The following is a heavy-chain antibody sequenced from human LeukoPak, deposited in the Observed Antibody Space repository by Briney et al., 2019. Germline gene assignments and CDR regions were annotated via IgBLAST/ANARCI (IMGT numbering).Heavy chain of an antibody. J-gene: IGHJ4*02. CDR3: AESPEGGIVYFDY. V-gene: IGHV3-23*01. CDR1: GFTFSSYA. CDR2: ISASGGTT. D-gene: IGHD1-14*01. Sequence: GGSLRLSCAASGFTFSSYAITWVRQAPGKGLEWVSTISASGGTTYYADSVKGRLTISRDNSKDTLHLQMNSLKAEETAVYCCAESPEGGIVYFDYWGQGSLVTVSS.